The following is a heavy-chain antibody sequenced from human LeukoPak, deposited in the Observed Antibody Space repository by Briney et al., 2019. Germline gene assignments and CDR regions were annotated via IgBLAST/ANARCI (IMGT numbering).Heavy chain of an antibody. J-gene: IGHJ4*02. D-gene: IGHD6-13*01. CDR3: AKGRSGSSWYRFDY. CDR2: IKQDGSEK. V-gene: IGHV3-7*03. CDR1: GFTFSNYW. Sequence: GGSLRLSCAASGFTFSNYWMSWVRQAPGKGLEWVANIKQDGSEKIYVDFVKGRVTISRDNAKNSLYLQMNSLRAEDTAVYYCAKGRSGSSWYRFDYWGQGTLVTVSS.